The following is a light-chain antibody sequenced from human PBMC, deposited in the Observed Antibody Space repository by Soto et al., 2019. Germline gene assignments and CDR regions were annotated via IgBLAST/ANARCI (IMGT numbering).Light chain of an antibody. J-gene: IGLJ2*01. CDR2: GHN. CDR3: ASWDDSLNAPV. Sequence: QSVLTQPPSASGTHGQRVSISCSGSTSNIGRNDVNWYQQLPGTAPKLLIYGHNQRPSGVPERFSGSKSGTSASLAISGLQSEDEADYYCASWDDSLNAPVFGGGTKLTVL. V-gene: IGLV1-44*01. CDR1: TSNIGRND.